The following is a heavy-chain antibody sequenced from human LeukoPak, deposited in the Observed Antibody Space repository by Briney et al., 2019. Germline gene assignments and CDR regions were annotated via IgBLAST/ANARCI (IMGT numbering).Heavy chain of an antibody. D-gene: IGHD6-19*01. J-gene: IGHJ4*02. CDR2: VNSNSKNI. Sequence: PGGSLRLSCSASGFTFSDYPMNWVRQAPGKGLEWLSYVNSNSKNIYYTDSVKGRFTISRDNAKNSLFLQMNSLRAEDTAVYYCAKDPSSGIDYWGQGTLVTVSS. V-gene: IGHV3-48*01. CDR3: AKDPSSGIDY. CDR1: GFTFSDYP.